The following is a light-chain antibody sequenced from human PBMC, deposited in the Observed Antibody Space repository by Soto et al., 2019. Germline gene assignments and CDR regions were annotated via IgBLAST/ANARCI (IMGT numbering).Light chain of an antibody. Sequence: DIQMTQSPSSLSASVGDRVTITCRASQSVSRYLNWYQQKPGKAPKLLIYAASSLQTGVPSRFMRSGSRTEFTLTISRLQPEDVASYSRQQSFSTPWTFGQGTKVEVK. V-gene: IGKV1-39*01. CDR3: QQSFSTPWT. CDR1: QSVSRY. CDR2: AAS. J-gene: IGKJ1*01.